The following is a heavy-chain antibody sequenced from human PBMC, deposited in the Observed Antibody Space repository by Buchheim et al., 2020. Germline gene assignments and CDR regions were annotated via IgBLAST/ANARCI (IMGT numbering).Heavy chain of an antibody. V-gene: IGHV4-39*01. J-gene: IGHJ2*01. CDR1: GGSISSSSYY. Sequence: QLQLQESGPGLVKPSETLSLTCTVSGGSISSSSYYWGWIRQPPGKGLEWIGSIYYSGSTYYNPSLKSRVTISVDPSKNQFPLKLSSVTAADTAVYYCARRDYGDFFWYFDLWGRGTL. D-gene: IGHD4-17*01. CDR2: IYYSGST. CDR3: ARRDYGDFFWYFDL.